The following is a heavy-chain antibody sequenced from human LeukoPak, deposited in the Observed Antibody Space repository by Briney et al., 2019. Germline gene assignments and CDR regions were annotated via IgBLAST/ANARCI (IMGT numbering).Heavy chain of an antibody. Sequence: PGGSLRLSCPASGFTFTSYAMTWVRQAPGKGLEWVSAIGAGGGRTYYAGSVKGRFTISRDNSKNTLYLQMNSLRVEDTAVYYCAKDLQYSASPLDYWGQGTLVTVSS. D-gene: IGHD6-6*01. CDR3: AKDLQYSASPLDY. CDR1: GFTFTSYA. CDR2: IGAGGGRT. J-gene: IGHJ4*02. V-gene: IGHV3-23*01.